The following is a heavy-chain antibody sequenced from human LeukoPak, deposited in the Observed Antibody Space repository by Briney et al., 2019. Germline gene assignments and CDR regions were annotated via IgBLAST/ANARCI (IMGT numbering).Heavy chain of an antibody. CDR3: ARRGGTPFYDY. J-gene: IGHJ4*02. D-gene: IGHD1-14*01. CDR2: IYPGDSDS. Sequence: GGALKISFTGSGYRFTSYWIAWGRPMPGKGVEWMGIIYPGDSDSRHSPSFQGQVTISADKSISTAYLQWSSLKASDTAMYYCARRGGTPFYDYWGQGTLVTVSS. V-gene: IGHV5-51*01. CDR1: GYRFTSYW.